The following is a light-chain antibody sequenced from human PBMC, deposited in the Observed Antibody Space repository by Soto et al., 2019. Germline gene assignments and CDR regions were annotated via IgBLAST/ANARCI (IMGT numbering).Light chain of an antibody. J-gene: IGKJ4*01. CDR2: DAS. CDR3: QQLTRYPST. Sequence: IQLNQSPSSLSASVGDIVTVTCRASEDITHYLAWYQQKVGKAPKLLIYDASTLHSGVPSRFSGSGSGTDFTLTISGLQPADFATYYCQQLTRYPSTFGGGNKVEIK. CDR1: EDITHY. V-gene: IGKV1-9*01.